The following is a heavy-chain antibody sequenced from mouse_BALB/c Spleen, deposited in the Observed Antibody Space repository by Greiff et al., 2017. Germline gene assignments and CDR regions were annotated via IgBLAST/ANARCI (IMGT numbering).Heavy chain of an antibody. V-gene: IGHV2-4-1*01. Sequence: VQLQQSGPGLVQPSQSLSITCTVSGFSLTSYGVHWVRQSPGKGLEWLGVIWSGGSTDYNAAFISRLSISKDNSKSQVFFKMNSLQADDTAIYYCARKRGIYYDYDEGWYAYWGQGTLVTVSA. CDR2: IWSGGST. CDR3: ARKRGIYYDYDEGWYAY. CDR1: GFSLTSYG. D-gene: IGHD2-4*01. J-gene: IGHJ3*01.